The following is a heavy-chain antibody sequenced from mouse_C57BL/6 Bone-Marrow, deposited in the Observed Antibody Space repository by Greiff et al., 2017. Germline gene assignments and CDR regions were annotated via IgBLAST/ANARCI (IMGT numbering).Heavy chain of an antibody. Sequence: QVQLQQPGAELVKPGASVKVSCTASGYTFTSYWMHWVKQRPGQGLEWIGRIHPSDSDTNYNQKFKGKAKLTVDKSSSTAFIQLSSLTCEASEVYCWAMGGWGAYWGQGTLVTVSA. V-gene: IGHV1-74*01. CDR3: AMGGWGAY. CDR1: GYTFTSYW. CDR2: IHPSDSDT. J-gene: IGHJ3*01.